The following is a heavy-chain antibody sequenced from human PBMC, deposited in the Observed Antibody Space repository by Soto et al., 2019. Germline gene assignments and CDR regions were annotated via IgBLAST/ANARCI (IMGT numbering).Heavy chain of an antibody. CDR2: ISGSGGST. V-gene: IGHV3-23*01. CDR1: GFTFSSYA. J-gene: IGHJ2*01. D-gene: IGHD6-6*01. Sequence: EVQLLESGGGLVQPGGSLRLSCAASGFTFSSYAMSWVRQAPGKGLEWVSAISGSGGSTYYADFVKCRFTISRDNSKNTLYLQMNSLRAEDTALYYCAKDPNSSSSGVGWYFDLWGRGTLVTVSS. CDR3: AKDPNSSSSGVGWYFDL.